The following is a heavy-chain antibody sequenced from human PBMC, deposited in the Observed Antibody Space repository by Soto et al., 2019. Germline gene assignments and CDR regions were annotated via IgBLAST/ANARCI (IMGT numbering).Heavy chain of an antibody. D-gene: IGHD5-12*01. CDR2: IYYIGST. V-gene: IGHV4-30-4*01. CDR1: GGSISSGDYY. Sequence: PSETLSLTCTVSGGSISSGDYYWSLILQPPWRGLEWIGYIYYIGSTYYNPYLKSRVTISVDTSKNQFSLKLSSVTAADTAVYYCAREGSGYNFWGQGTQVTVSS. J-gene: IGHJ4*02. CDR3: AREGSGYNF.